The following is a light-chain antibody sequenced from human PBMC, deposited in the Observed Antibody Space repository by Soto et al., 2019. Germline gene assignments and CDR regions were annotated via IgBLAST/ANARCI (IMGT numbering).Light chain of an antibody. J-gene: IGKJ3*01. CDR3: QQSYRAPLT. CDR1: QSISTY. CDR2: SAS. V-gene: IGKV1-39*01. Sequence: IQMTQSPSSLSASVGDTIIIICRASQSISTYLNWYQQKPGKAPKLLICSASDLQSGVPSRFSGSGSGTEFTLTISSLQPEDVAAYYCQQSYRAPLTFGPGTKVDIK.